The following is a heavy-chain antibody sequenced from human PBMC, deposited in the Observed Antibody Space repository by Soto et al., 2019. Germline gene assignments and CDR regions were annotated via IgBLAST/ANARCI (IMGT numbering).Heavy chain of an antibody. CDR3: ATGAGVVIIPTKYYYYYYGMDV. CDR2: IYYSGST. V-gene: IGHV4-39*01. Sequence: SETLSLTCTVSGGSISSSSYYWGWIRQPPGKGLEWIGSIYYSGSTYYNPSLKSRVTISVDTSKNQFSLKLSSVTAADTAVYYCATGAGVVIIPTKYYYYYYGMDVWGQGTTVTAP. J-gene: IGHJ6*02. D-gene: IGHD3-3*01. CDR1: GGSISSSSYY.